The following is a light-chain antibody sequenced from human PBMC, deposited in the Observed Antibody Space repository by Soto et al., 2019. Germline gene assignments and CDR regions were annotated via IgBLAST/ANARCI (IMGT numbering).Light chain of an antibody. CDR3: QQYNSYSSTLT. CDR2: KAS. J-gene: IGKJ1*01. CDR1: QSISGW. V-gene: IGKV1-5*03. Sequence: DIQMTQSPSTLSASVGDRVTITCRASQSISGWLAWYQQKPGKAPKLLIYKASNLESGVPSRFSGSGSGTEFTLTISSLQPDDFATYYCQQYNSYSSTLTFGQGTKVEIK.